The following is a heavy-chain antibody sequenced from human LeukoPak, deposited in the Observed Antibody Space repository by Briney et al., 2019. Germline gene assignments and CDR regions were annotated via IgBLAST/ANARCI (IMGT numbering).Heavy chain of an antibody. CDR3: ARHLGYCSGGSCYGGWFDP. J-gene: IGHJ5*02. Sequence: SETLSLTCTVSGGSISSYYWSWIRQPPGKGLEWIGYIYYSGSTNYNPSLKSRVTIPVDTSKNQFSLKLSSVTAADTDVYYCARHLGYCSGGSCYGGWFDPWGQGTLVTVSS. V-gene: IGHV4-59*01. CDR1: GGSISSYY. CDR2: IYYSGST. D-gene: IGHD2-15*01.